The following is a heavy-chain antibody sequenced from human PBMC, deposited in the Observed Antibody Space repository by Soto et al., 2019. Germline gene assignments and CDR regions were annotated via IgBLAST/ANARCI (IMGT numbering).Heavy chain of an antibody. J-gene: IGHJ4*02. CDR1: GGSISSYY. V-gene: IGHV4-59*01. CDR2: IYYSGST. D-gene: IGHD2-21*02. CDR3: ARGAAVVTAPFDY. Sequence: QVQLQESGPGLVKPSETLSLTCTVSGGSISSYYWSWIRQPPGKGLEWIGYIYYSGSTNYNPSLKSRVTISVDTSKNQFSLKLSSVTAADTAVYYCARGAAVVTAPFDYWGQGTLVTVSS.